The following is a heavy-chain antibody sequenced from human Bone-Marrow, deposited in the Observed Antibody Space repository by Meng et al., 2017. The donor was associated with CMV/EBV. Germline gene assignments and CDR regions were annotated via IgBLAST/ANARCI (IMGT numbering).Heavy chain of an antibody. D-gene: IGHD3-10*01. CDR2: ISAKNGDT. CDR1: GYNFINYV. V-gene: IGHV1-18*01. J-gene: IGHJ4*02. Sequence: ASVKVSCKASGYNFINYVFDWVRQDPRHGLQWMGRISAKNGDTNYAPELYDRLTLTADTYTSVVYLELRRLVSDDTAIYYCARGGGQYDFDLWGPGTLVTVSS. CDR3: ARGGGQYDFDL.